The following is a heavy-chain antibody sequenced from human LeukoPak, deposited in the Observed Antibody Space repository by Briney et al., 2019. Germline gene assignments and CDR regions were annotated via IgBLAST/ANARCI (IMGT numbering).Heavy chain of an antibody. CDR2: INHSGST. D-gene: IGHD2-2*01. J-gene: IGHJ4*02. V-gene: IGHV4-34*01. Sequence: SETLSLTCAVYGGSFSGYYWSWIRQPPGKGLEWIGEINHSGSTNYNPSLKSRVTISVDTSKNQFYLKLSSVTAADTAVYYCARAAPRYCSSTSCLTKGFDYWGQGTLVTVSS. CDR1: GGSFSGYY. CDR3: ARAAPRYCSSTSCLTKGFDY.